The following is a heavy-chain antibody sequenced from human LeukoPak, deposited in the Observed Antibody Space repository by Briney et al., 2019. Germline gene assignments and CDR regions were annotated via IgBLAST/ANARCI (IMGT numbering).Heavy chain of an antibody. J-gene: IGHJ5*02. Sequence: PSETLSLTCTVTGGSISNYYWSWIRQPAGKGLEWIGRIYTSGSINYNPPLKSRVTMSVDTSKNQFSLKLSSVTAADTAVYYCARDVYTYNSGNWLDPWGQGTLVTVSS. CDR2: IYTSGSI. D-gene: IGHD5-18*01. CDR1: GGSISNYY. V-gene: IGHV4-4*07. CDR3: ARDVYTYNSGNWLDP.